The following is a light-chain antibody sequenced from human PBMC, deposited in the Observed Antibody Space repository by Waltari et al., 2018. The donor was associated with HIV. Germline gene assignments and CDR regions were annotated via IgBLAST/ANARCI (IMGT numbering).Light chain of an antibody. Sequence: QYALTQPPSASGSHGQSVTISCPGTSSDVGRYDYVSWNTQHPEKAPSLIIYELNKRPSVVPDRFSGSKSGNTASLTVSGLQAEDEADYYCTSYAGSNNLVIFGGGTKVTVL. CDR1: SSDVGRYDY. J-gene: IGLJ2*01. CDR3: TSYAGSNNLVI. V-gene: IGLV2-8*01. CDR2: ELN.